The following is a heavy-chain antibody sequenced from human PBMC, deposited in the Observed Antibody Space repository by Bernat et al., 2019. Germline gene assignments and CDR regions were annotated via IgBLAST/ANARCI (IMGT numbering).Heavy chain of an antibody. CDR1: GITFSSYS. Sequence: EVQLVESGGGLVKPGGSLRLSCAASGITFSSYSMNWVRQAPGKGLEWVSSISSSSSYIYYADSVKGRFTISRDHAKNSLYLQMNSLRAEDTAVYYCARVRGCTEENAFDIWGQGTMVTVSS. J-gene: IGHJ3*02. CDR3: ARVRGCTEENAFDI. D-gene: IGHD2-8*01. V-gene: IGHV3-21*01. CDR2: ISSSSSYI.